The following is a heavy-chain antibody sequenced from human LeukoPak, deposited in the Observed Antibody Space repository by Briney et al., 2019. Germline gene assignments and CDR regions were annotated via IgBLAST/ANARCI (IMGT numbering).Heavy chain of an antibody. Sequence: ATVTVSCMASGYTFIDCYIHWVRQAPGQARRKGLVWMGWLSPNSVGTRYAQKFQGRVAMTRDTSISTAYMELTRLTSDDTAVYYCARAPGTGDHFDYWGQGTLVTVSS. V-gene: IGHV1-2*02. CDR2: LSPNSVGT. CDR3: ARAPGTGDHFDY. D-gene: IGHD3-10*01. J-gene: IGHJ4*02. CDR1: GYTFIDCY.